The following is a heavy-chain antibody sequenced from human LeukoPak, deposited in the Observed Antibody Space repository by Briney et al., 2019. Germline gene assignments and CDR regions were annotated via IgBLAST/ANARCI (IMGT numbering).Heavy chain of an antibody. CDR1: GYTFTIYD. Sequence: ASVTVSCTASGYTFTIYDINWVRQATGQGLEGMGWMNPNSGNTGYAQKFQGRVTMTRNTSISTAYMELSSLRSEDMAVYYCARGGLTIFGVEALYYYYYMDVWGKGTTVTVSS. CDR2: MNPNSGNT. J-gene: IGHJ6*03. V-gene: IGHV1-8*01. D-gene: IGHD3-3*01. CDR3: ARGGLTIFGVEALYYYYYMDV.